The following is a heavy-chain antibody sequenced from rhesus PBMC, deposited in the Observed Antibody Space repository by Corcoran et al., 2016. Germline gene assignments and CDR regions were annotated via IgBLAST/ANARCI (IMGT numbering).Heavy chain of an antibody. J-gene: IGHJ4*01. Sequence: QVQLQESGPGLVKPSETLSLTCAASGGSFSGYYWGWLRQPPGKGLEGIGYISGSSGSTAYNPSLKRRVTISTDPSKNQFSLKLSSVTAADTAVYYCARGGFDYWGQGVLVTVSS. CDR2: ISGSSGST. CDR3: ARGGFDY. CDR1: GGSFSGYY. D-gene: IGHD5-42*01. V-gene: IGHV4-165*01.